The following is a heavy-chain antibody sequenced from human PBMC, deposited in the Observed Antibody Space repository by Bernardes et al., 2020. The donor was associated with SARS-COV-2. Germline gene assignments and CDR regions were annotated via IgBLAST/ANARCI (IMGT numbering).Heavy chain of an antibody. Sequence: SETLSLTCTVSGGPISSYYWSWIRQPPGKGREWMGNIYYSGTTNYNPSLKSRVTISVDTSKNQFSLKLSSVTAADQAVDYCERGLTGDYIGIYYYYGMDVWGQGTTVTVSS. D-gene: IGHD7-27*01. CDR3: ERGLTGDYIGIYYYYGMDV. J-gene: IGHJ6*02. CDR1: GGPISSYY. V-gene: IGHV4-59*01. CDR2: IYYSGTT.